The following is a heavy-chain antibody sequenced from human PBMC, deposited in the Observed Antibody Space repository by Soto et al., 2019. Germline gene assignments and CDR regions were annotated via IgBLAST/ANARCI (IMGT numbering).Heavy chain of an antibody. D-gene: IGHD1-1*01. CDR2: INHSGST. Sequence: QVHLQQWGAGLLKPSETLSLTCAAYVDTFRGYYWSWIRQPPGKGLEWIGKINHSGSTNDEPSLKSRVTLSVDASKNLFSLESTSVTAADSAIYCCARTKWKGAWFDPWGQGTLVTVSS. CDR1: VDTFRGYY. CDR3: ARTKWKGAWFDP. J-gene: IGHJ5*02. V-gene: IGHV4-34*01.